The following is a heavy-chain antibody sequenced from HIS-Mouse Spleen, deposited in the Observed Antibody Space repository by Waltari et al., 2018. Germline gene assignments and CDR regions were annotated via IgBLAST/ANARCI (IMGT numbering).Heavy chain of an antibody. V-gene: IGHV1-2*02. CDR2: INPNSGGT. Sequence: QVQLVQSGAEVKKPGASVKVSCKASGYTFTGYYMHWVRQAPGQGLEWMGWINPNSGGTNYAQKFQGRVTMTRDTSISTAYMELSRLRSDDTAVYYCARERGENWGSDYYYYGMDVWGQGTTVTVSS. CDR3: ARERGENWGSDYYYYGMDV. J-gene: IGHJ6*02. D-gene: IGHD7-27*01. CDR1: GYTFTGYY.